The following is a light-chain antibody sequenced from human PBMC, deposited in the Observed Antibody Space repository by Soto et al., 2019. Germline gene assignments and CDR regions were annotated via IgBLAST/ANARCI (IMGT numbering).Light chain of an antibody. V-gene: IGKV1-27*01. CDR2: AAS. CDR1: QVIRNY. Sequence: DIQMTQSPSSLSASVGDRVTITCRASQVIRNYLAWYQQKPGKVPKLLIYAASTLQSGVPSRFSGSGSGADVTLTISSLQPEDVATYYCQKYNSAPLTFGGGTKVEIK. CDR3: QKYNSAPLT. J-gene: IGKJ4*01.